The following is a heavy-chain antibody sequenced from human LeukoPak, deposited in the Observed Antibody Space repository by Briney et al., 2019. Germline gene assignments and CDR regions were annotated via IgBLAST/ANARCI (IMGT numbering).Heavy chain of an antibody. CDR2: ISGSGGDT. V-gene: IGHV3-23*01. J-gene: IGHJ4*02. CDR1: GFTFSSYA. Sequence: GGSLRLSCAASGFTFSSYAMSWGRQAPGKGLEWVSAISGSGGDTYYADSVKGRFTISRDNSKNTLYLQMNSLRAEDTAVYYCAKDRDIAVAGTDLYYFDYWGQGTLVTVSS. D-gene: IGHD6-19*01. CDR3: AKDRDIAVAGTDLYYFDY.